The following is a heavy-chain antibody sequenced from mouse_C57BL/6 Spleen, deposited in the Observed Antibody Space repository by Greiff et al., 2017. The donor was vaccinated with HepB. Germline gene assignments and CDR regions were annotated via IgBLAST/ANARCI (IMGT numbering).Heavy chain of an antibody. D-gene: IGHD1-1*01. CDR3: ARSRFTTVVFDY. V-gene: IGHV5-4*03. CDR2: ISDGGSYT. CDR1: GFTFSSYA. J-gene: IGHJ2*01. Sequence: EVKVEESGGGLVKPGGSLKLSCAASGFTFSSYAMSWVRQTPEKRLEWVATISDGGSYTYYPDNVKGRFTISRDNAKNNLYLQMSHLKSEDTAMYYCARSRFTTVVFDYWGQGTTLTVSS.